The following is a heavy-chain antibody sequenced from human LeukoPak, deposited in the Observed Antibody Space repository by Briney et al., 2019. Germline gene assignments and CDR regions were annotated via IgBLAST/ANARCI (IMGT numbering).Heavy chain of an antibody. D-gene: IGHD3-10*01. V-gene: IGHV3-7*01. Sequence: GGSLRLSCAASGFTFSSYWMSWVRQAPGKGLEWVANIKQDGSEKHYVDSVKGRFTISRDNAKNSLYLQMNSLRAEDTAMYYCARDGDYYGSGSWAYWGQGTLVTVSS. CDR1: GFTFSSYW. CDR3: ARDGDYYGSGSWAY. J-gene: IGHJ4*02. CDR2: IKQDGSEK.